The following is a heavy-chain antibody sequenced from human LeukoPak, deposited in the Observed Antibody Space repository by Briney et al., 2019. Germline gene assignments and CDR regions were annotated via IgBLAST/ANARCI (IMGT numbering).Heavy chain of an antibody. V-gene: IGHV4-30-2*01. CDR3: ARGWRATIAAAGRGWFDP. CDR2: IYHSGST. CDR1: GGSISSGGYS. D-gene: IGHD6-13*01. J-gene: IGHJ5*02. Sequence: SETLSLTCAVSGGSISSGGYSWSWIRQPPGKGLEWIGYIYHSGSTYYNPSLKSRVTISVDRSKNQFSLKLSSVTAADTAVYYCARGWRATIAAAGRGWFDPWGQGTLVTVSS.